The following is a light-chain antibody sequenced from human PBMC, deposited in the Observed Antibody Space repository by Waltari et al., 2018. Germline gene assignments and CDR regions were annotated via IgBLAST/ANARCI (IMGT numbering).Light chain of an antibody. Sequence: SALPHLAPVPGFPGQSTPIPCLGTSSNVGIYTYFLWYQHHPGKPPRLMIYDVSNRPSGVSNRFSGSKSGNTASLTISGLQAEDEADYSCSSSTSSNTLVFGGGTKLTVL. CDR3: SSSTSSNTLV. J-gene: IGLJ2*01. V-gene: IGLV2-14*03. CDR1: SSNVGIYTY. CDR2: DVS.